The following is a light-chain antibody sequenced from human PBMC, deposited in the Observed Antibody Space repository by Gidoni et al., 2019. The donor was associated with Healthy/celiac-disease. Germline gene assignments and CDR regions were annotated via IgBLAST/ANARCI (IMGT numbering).Light chain of an antibody. CDR2: DAS. CDR1: QDISNY. J-gene: IGKJ4*01. CDR3: KQYDNLPSLT. Sequence: SQMTQSQSSLSASVGDRVTITCHASQDISNYLNWYQQKPGKSPKLLIYDASNLESGVPSRFSGSGSGTDFTFNISSLQPEDFATYYCKQYDNLPSLTFGGGTKVEIK. V-gene: IGKV1-33*01.